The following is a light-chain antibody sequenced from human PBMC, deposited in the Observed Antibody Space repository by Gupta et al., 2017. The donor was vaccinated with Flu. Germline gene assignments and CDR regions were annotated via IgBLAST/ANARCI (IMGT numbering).Light chain of an antibody. Sequence: EIVLTQSPGTLSLSPGERATLSCRASQSVSSSYLAWPQQKPGQAPRLLIYAASSRATDIPDRFSGSGSGTDFTLTISRLEPEDFAVCYCQQYGSSPRFGQGTRLEIK. V-gene: IGKV3-20*01. CDR3: QQYGSSPR. CDR1: QSVSSSY. J-gene: IGKJ5*01. CDR2: AAS.